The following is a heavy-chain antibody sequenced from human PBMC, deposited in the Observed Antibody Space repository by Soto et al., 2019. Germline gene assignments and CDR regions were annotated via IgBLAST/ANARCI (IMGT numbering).Heavy chain of an antibody. CDR3: ARDDYGDYVYYYYGMDV. CDR2: INAGNANT. D-gene: IGHD4-17*01. V-gene: IGHV1-3*01. J-gene: IGHJ6*02. Sequence: QVQLVQSGAEVKKPGASVKVSCKASGYTFTSYAMHWVRQAPGQRLEWMGWINAGNANTKYSQKFQGRVTITRDTSASTAYMELSSLRSEDTAVYYCARDDYGDYVYYYYGMDVWGQGTTVTVSS. CDR1: GYTFTSYA.